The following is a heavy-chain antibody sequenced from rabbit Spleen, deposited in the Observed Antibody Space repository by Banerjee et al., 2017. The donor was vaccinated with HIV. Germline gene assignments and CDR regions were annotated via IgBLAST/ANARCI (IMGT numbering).Heavy chain of an antibody. CDR3: ARDLPGVIGWNFNL. Sequence: QEQLVESGGGLVQPGGSLKLSCKASGFDFNNYYMSWVRQAPGKGLEWIACINSFSGRPVYATWVNGRFTISKASWTTVTLHMTGLTAADTATYFCARDLPGVIGWNFNLWGPGTLVTVS. CDR1: GFDFNNYYM. D-gene: IGHD1-1*01. CDR2: INSFSGRP. J-gene: IGHJ4*01. V-gene: IGHV1S45*01.